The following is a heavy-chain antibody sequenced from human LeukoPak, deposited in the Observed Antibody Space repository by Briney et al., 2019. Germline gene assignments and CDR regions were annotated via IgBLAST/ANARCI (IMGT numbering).Heavy chain of an antibody. CDR3: AKDHVTWGNRYFDH. Sequence: GGSLRLSCAAPGFTFSTYGMHWVRQAPGKGLEWVAFIGHDATKIYYADSVQGRFTISRDNSKNTLYLEMNSLSGEDTALYYCAKDHVTWGNRYFDHWGQGTLGTVSS. V-gene: IGHV3-30*02. J-gene: IGHJ4*02. CDR1: GFTFSTYG. CDR2: IGHDATKI. D-gene: IGHD3-16*01.